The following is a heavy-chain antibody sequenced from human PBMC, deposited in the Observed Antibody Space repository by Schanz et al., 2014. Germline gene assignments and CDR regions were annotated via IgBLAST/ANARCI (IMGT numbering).Heavy chain of an antibody. CDR3: ARGRVVPAAPEFDY. CDR2: IYYSGST. Sequence: QVQLQESGPGLVKPSETLSLTCAVSGGSISSYYWSWIRQPPGKALEWIGYIYYSGSTTYNPSLKSRVTISVDTSKKQFSLNLSSVTAADTAVYYCARGRVVPAAPEFDYWGQGILVTVSS. D-gene: IGHD2-2*01. V-gene: IGHV4-59*01. CDR1: GGSISSYY. J-gene: IGHJ4*02.